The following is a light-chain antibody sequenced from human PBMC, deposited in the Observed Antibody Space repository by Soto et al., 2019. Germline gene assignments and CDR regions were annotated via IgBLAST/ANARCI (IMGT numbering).Light chain of an antibody. Sequence: QSVLTQPASVSGSPGQSITISCTGTSSDIGSYNLVSWYQQHPGKAPKLIIYEGSERPSGVSDRFSGSKSGNTASLTIFGLQTEDETEYYCCSYAGSRGVVFGGGTKLTVL. CDR1: SSDIGSYNL. J-gene: IGLJ2*01. CDR2: EGS. V-gene: IGLV2-23*01. CDR3: CSYAGSRGVV.